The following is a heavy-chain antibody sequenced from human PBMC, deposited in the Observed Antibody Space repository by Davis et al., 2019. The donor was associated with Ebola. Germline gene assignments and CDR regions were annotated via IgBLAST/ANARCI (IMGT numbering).Heavy chain of an antibody. D-gene: IGHD1-7*01. CDR1: GFTFSSYW. CDR2: INSDGSST. J-gene: IGHJ4*02. V-gene: IGHV3-74*01. CDR3: AKLELGGY. Sequence: GESLKISCAASGFTFSSYWMHWVRRAPGKGLVWVSRINSDGSSTSYADSVKGRFTISRDNSKNTLYLQMNSLRAEDTAVYYCAKLELGGYWGQGTLVTVSS.